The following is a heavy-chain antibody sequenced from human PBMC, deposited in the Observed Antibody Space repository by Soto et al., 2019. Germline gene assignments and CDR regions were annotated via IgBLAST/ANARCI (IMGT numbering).Heavy chain of an antibody. CDR1: GGSISSYY. J-gene: IGHJ6*02. D-gene: IGHD6-19*01. CDR3: ARVGRAVAGPYYYGMDV. V-gene: IGHV4-59*01. Sequence: SETLSLTCTVSGGSISSYYWSWIRQPPGKGLEWIGYIYYSGSTNYNPSLKSRVTISVDTSKNQFSLKLSSVTAADAAVYYCARVGRAVAGPYYYGMDVWGQGTTVTVSS. CDR2: IYYSGST.